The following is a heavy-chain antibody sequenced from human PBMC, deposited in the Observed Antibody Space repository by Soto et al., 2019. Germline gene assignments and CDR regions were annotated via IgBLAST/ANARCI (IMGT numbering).Heavy chain of an antibody. CDR1: GGSMSSSSYY. J-gene: IGHJ3*02. V-gene: IGHV4-39*01. CDR3: ATYPSGVAVPAPSSDAFDI. CDR2: IYYSGST. Sequence: QLQLQESGPGLVKPSETLSVTCTVSGGSMSSSSYYWGWIRQPPGKGLEWIGSIYYSGSTYYNPSLKSRVTISVDTSKNQFSLKLRSVTAADTAVYYCATYPSGVAVPAPSSDAFDIWGQGTMVTVSA. D-gene: IGHD2-2*01.